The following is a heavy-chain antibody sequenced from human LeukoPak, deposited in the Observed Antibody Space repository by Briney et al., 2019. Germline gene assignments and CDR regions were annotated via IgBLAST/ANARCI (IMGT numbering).Heavy chain of an antibody. CDR3: ARRLGLGAATYFDY. CDR1: GGSISSYY. V-gene: IGHV4-59*01. CDR2: IYYSGST. J-gene: IGHJ4*02. D-gene: IGHD2-15*01. Sequence: SSETLSLTCTVSGGSISSYYWSWIRQPPGKGLEWIGYIYYSGSTNYNPSLKSRVTISVDTSKNQFSLKLSSVTAADTAVYYCARRLGLGAATYFDYWGQGTLVTVSS.